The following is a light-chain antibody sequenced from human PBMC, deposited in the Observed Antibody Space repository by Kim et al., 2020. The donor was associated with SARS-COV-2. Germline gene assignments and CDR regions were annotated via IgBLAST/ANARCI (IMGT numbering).Light chain of an antibody. CDR3: SSYTSSSTVV. Sequence: PSITISFAVTSSDVGGYNSVSWYHHHPGKAPKLMIYDVSKRPSGVSNRFSGSKSGNTASLTISGLQAEDEADYYCSSYTSSSTVVFGGGTKLTVL. CDR2: DVS. J-gene: IGLJ2*01. V-gene: IGLV2-14*03. CDR1: SSDVGGYNS.